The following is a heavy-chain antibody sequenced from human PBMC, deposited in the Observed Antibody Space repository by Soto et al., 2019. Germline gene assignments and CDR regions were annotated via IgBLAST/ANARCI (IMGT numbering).Heavy chain of an antibody. CDR2: ISSSSSYI. CDR1: GFTFSSYN. V-gene: IGHV3-21*01. CDR3: ASTRREGYNNYYYDYGMDV. Sequence: GGSLRLSCASSGFTFSSYNMNWVRQAPGKGLEWVTSISSSSSYIYYVDSVKGRFPISRDNAKNSLYLQMNSLRAEDTAVYYCASTRREGYNNYYYDYGMDVWGQGTTVTVSS. D-gene: IGHD5-12*01. J-gene: IGHJ6*02.